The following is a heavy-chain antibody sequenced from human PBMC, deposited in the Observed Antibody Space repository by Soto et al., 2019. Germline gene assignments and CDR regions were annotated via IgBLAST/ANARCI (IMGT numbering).Heavy chain of an antibody. Sequence: SETLSLTCAVSGGSISSSNWWSWVRQPPGKGLEWIGEIYHGGSTNYNPSLKSRVTISVDKSKNQFSLKLSSLTAADTAVYYCAREKIGDGYCSSTSCPRLNFYYYYGMDVWGQGTTVTVS. CDR2: IYHGGST. D-gene: IGHD2-2*03. V-gene: IGHV4-4*02. CDR1: GGSISSSNW. CDR3: AREKIGDGYCSSTSCPRLNFYYYYGMDV. J-gene: IGHJ6*02.